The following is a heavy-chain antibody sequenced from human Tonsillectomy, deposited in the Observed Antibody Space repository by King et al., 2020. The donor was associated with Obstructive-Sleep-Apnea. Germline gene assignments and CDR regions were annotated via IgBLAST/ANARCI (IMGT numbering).Heavy chain of an antibody. CDR3: ARAITIIVVVPDY. CDR2: INPSGGST. V-gene: IGHV1-46*01. D-gene: IGHD3-22*01. J-gene: IGHJ4*02. Sequence: QLVQSGAEVKKPGASVKVSCKASGYTFTSYYIHWVRQAPGQGLEWMGIINPSGGSTSYAQKFQGGVTMTRDTSTSTVYMELSSLRSEDTAVYYCARAITIIVVVPDYWGQGTLVTVSS. CDR1: GYTFTSYY.